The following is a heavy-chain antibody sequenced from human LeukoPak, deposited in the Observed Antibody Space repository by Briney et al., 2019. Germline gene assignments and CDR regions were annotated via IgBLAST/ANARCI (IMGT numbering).Heavy chain of an antibody. CDR2: INPNSGGT. V-gene: IGHV1-2*04. CDR3: ARELQEKEQQLANPPVPDWYFDL. CDR1: GYTFTGYY. D-gene: IGHD6-13*01. J-gene: IGHJ2*01. Sequence: GASVKVSCKASGYTFTGYYMHWVRQAPGQGLEWMGWINPNSGGTNYAQKFQGWVTMTRDTSISTAYMELSRLRSDDTAVYYCARELQEKEQQLANPPVPDWYFDLWGRGTLVTVSS.